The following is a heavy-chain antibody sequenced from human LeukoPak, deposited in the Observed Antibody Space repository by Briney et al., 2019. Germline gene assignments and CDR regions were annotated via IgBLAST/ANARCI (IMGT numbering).Heavy chain of an antibody. J-gene: IGHJ3*02. CDR1: GYTFTNYH. CDR2: INPNSGGT. CDR3: ARDAFGGMVYAKEYAFDI. D-gene: IGHD2-8*01. V-gene: IGHV1-2*02. Sequence: ASVKVSCKTSGYTFTNYHIHWVRQAPGQGLEWMGWINPNSGGTNYAQKFQGRVTMTRDMSTSTVYMELSSLRSEDTAVYYCARDAFGGMVYAKEYAFDIWGQGTMVTVSS.